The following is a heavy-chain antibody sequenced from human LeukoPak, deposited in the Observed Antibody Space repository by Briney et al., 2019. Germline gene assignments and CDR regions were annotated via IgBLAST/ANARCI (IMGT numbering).Heavy chain of an antibody. D-gene: IGHD6-13*01. CDR3: ARFSSSWHGSGY. CDR1: GYTLTGYY. V-gene: IGHV1-2*02. CDR2: INPNSGGT. Sequence: ASVKVSCKASGYTLTGYYMHWVRQAPGQGLEWMGWINPNSGGTNYAQKFQGRVTMTRDTSISTAYMELSRLRSDDTAVYYCARFSSSWHGSGYWGQGTLVTVSS. J-gene: IGHJ4*02.